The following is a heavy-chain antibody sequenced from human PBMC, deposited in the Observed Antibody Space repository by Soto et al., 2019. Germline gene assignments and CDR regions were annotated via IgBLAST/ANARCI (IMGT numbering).Heavy chain of an antibody. CDR3: ARDGSGWYVPYNWFDP. CDR1: GGTFSSYA. CDR2: IIPIFGTA. V-gene: IGHV1-69*13. Sequence: ASVKVSCKASGGTFSSYAISWVRQAPGQGLEWMGGIIPIFGTANYAQKFQGRVTITADESTSTAYMELSSLRSEDTAVYYCARDGSGWYVPYNWFDPWGQGTLVTVSS. D-gene: IGHD6-19*01. J-gene: IGHJ5*02.